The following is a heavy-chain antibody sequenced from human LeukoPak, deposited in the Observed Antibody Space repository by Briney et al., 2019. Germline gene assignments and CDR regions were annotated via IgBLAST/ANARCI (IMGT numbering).Heavy chain of an antibody. CDR1: GFTFTRFW. D-gene: IGHD6-13*01. Sequence: GGSLRLSCGAPGFTFTRFWMNWVRQAPGRGLEWVAVIWYDGSNKYYADSVKGRFTISRDNSKNTLYLQMNSLRAEDTAVYYCAKEAAAGYFDYWGQGTLVTVSS. CDR3: AKEAAAGYFDY. J-gene: IGHJ4*02. V-gene: IGHV3-33*06. CDR2: IWYDGSNK.